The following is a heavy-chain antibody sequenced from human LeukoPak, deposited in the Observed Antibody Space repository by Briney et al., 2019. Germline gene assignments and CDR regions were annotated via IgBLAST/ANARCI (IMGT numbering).Heavy chain of an antibody. CDR3: AGKIAWWALDI. V-gene: IGHV7-4-1*02. Sequence: ASVKVSCKASGGTFSSYAISWVRQAPGQGLEWMGWINTNIGNPTYAQGFTGRFVFSLDTSVSTAYLQISSLKAEDTAVYYCAGKIAWWALDIWGQGTMVTVSS. D-gene: IGHD2-8*02. CDR2: INTNIGNP. CDR1: GGTFSSYA. J-gene: IGHJ3*02.